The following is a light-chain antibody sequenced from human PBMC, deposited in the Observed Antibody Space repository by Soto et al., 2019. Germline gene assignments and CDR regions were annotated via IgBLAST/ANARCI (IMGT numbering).Light chain of an antibody. CDR3: QQYGGSPGT. V-gene: IGKV3-20*01. J-gene: IGKJ1*01. CDR2: GAS. CDR1: QSVSSSY. Sequence: EIVLTQSPGTLSLSPGERATLSCRASQSVSSSYLAWYQQKPGQAPRLLIYGASSRATGIPERFSGSGSGTDFTLTISRLEPEDFAVYYCQQYGGSPGTFGQGTKVDIK.